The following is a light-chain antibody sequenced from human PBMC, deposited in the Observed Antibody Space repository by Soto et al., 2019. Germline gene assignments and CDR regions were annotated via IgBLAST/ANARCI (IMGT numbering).Light chain of an antibody. CDR1: QNITTY. CDR3: QQSYATPYT. J-gene: IGKJ2*01. CDR2: AIS. V-gene: IGKV1-39*01. Sequence: DIQMTQSPSSLSASVGDRVTITCRTSQNITTYLNWFQQKPGTAPNLLIYAISRLQSGVPSRFSAGGSGTDFTLTISSLLPEDFATYYCQQSYATPYTFGQGTKLEIK.